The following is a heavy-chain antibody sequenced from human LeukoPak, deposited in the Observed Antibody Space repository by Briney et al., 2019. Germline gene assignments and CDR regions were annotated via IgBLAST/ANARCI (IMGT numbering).Heavy chain of an antibody. CDR2: IKKTGSET. Sequence: GGSLRLSCAASGFTFSRFWMSWVRQAPGKGLEWVAYIKKTGSETYHVDSVKGRFTISRDNAKKSLYLQMSSLRAEDTALYYCAKALGGYYYDSSVSDHLGAFDIWGQGTMVTVSS. CDR1: GFTFSRFW. V-gene: IGHV3-7*03. D-gene: IGHD3-22*01. CDR3: AKALGGYYYDSSVSDHLGAFDI. J-gene: IGHJ3*02.